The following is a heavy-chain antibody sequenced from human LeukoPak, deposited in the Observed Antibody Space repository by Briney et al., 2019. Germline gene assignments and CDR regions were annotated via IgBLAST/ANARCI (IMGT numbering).Heavy chain of an antibody. CDR1: GFTFSSYG. CDR2: ISYDGSNK. V-gene: IGHV3-30*18. Sequence: GGSLRLSCAASGFTFSSYGMHWVRQAPGKGLEWVAVISYDGSNKYYADSVKGRFTISRDNSKNTLYLQMNSLRAEDTAVYYCAKDRCGGDCYFGYWGQGTLVTVSS. D-gene: IGHD2-21*02. J-gene: IGHJ4*02. CDR3: AKDRCGGDCYFGY.